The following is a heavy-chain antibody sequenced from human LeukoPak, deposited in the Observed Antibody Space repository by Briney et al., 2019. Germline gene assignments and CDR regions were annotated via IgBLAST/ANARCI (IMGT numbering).Heavy chain of an antibody. CDR2: ISGDGRAI. CDR3: ATSLSGWFGPSAYY. CDR1: GFAFGSYE. D-gene: IGHD6-19*01. V-gene: IGHV3-48*03. J-gene: IGHJ4*02. Sequence: GGSLRLSCVASGFAFGSYEMSWVRQAPGKGLEWVSFISGDGRAIHYADSVKGRFTISADNARNSVFLQMNSLRAEDTAVYYCATSLSGWFGPSAYYCGQGTLVPVSS.